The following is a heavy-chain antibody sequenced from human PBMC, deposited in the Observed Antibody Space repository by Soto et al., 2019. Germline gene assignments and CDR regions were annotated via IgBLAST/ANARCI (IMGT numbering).Heavy chain of an antibody. Sequence: ASVKVSCKASGYTFTSYGISWVRQAPGQGLEWMGWISAYNGNTNYAQKLQGRVTMTADTSTSTAYMELRSLRSDDTAVYYCARDWFCDYDGSNGSLVLYGMDVWGQGTTVTVSS. D-gene: IGHD3-10*01. CDR3: ARDWFCDYDGSNGSLVLYGMDV. J-gene: IGHJ6*02. CDR1: GYTFTSYG. V-gene: IGHV1-18*01. CDR2: ISAYNGNT.